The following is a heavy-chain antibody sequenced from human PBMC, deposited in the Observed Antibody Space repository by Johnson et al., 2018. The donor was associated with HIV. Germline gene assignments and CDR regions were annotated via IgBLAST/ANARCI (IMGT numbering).Heavy chain of an antibody. CDR1: EFTFSSYA. CDR3: ARVGDSSSSLGAFDI. CDR2: ISSDGCGK. Sequence: VQLVESGGGVVQPGRSLRLSCAASEFTFSSYAFHWVRQAPGKGLEWVALISSDGCGKYYADSVKGRSTISRDNSKNTLYLQMNSLRAEDTAVYYCARVGDSSSSLGAFDIWGQGTMVTVSS. V-gene: IGHV3-30*04. J-gene: IGHJ3*02. D-gene: IGHD6-6*01.